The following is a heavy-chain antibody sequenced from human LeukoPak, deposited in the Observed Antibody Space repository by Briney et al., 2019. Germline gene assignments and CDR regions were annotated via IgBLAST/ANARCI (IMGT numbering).Heavy chain of an antibody. J-gene: IGHJ4*02. V-gene: IGHV4-31*03. Sequence: SETLSLTCTVSGGSISSGGYYWSWIRQHPGKGLEWIGYIYYSGSTYYNPSLKSRVTISVDTSKNQFSLKLSSVTAADTAVYHCARALLTVTTKWFDYWGQGTLVTVSS. CDR3: ARALLTVTTKWFDY. CDR2: IYYSGST. CDR1: GGSISSGGYY. D-gene: IGHD4-11*01.